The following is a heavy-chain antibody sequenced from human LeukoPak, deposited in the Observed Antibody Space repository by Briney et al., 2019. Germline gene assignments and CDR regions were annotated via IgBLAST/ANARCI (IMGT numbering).Heavy chain of an antibody. CDR2: ISYDGSNK. CDR1: GFTFSSYA. Sequence: GGSLRLSCAASGFTFSSYAMHWVRQAPGKGLEWVAVISYDGSNKYYADSVKGRFTISRDNSKNTLYLQMNSLRAEDTAVYYCARDGYSSSWYPAYWGQGTLVTVSS. CDR3: ARDGYSSSWYPAY. V-gene: IGHV3-30-3*01. J-gene: IGHJ4*02. D-gene: IGHD6-13*01.